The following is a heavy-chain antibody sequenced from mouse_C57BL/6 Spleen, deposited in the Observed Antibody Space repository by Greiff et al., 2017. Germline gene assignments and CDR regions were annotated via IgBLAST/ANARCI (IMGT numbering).Heavy chain of an antibody. CDR2: IHPNSGST. CDR3: ARSRITTAGGYFDV. J-gene: IGHJ1*03. V-gene: IGHV1-64*01. D-gene: IGHD1-2*01. Sequence: VQLQQPGAELVKPGASVKLSCKASGYTFTSYWMHWVKQRPGQGLEWIGMIHPNSGSTNYNEKFKSKATLTVDKSSSTAYMQLSSLTSEDSAVYYCARSRITTAGGYFDVWGTGTTVTVSS. CDR1: GYTFTSYW.